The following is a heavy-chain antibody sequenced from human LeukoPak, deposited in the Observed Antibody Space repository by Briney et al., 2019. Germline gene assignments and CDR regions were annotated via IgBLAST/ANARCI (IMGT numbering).Heavy chain of an antibody. J-gene: IGHJ6*03. D-gene: IGHD1-26*01. V-gene: IGHV3-48*03. CDR1: GFTFSSYE. CDR2: ISSSGSTI. CDR3: AKRGGSYYYMDV. Sequence: GGSLRLSCAASGFTFSSYEMNWVRQAPGKGLEWVSYISSSGSTISYADSVKGRFTISRDNSKNTLYLQMNSLRGEDTAVYYCAKRGGSYYYMDVWGKGTTVTISS.